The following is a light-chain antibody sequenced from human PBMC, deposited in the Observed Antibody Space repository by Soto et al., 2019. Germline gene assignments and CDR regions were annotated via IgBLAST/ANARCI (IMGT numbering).Light chain of an antibody. CDR1: DLGSKF. Sequence: SSELTQPPSVSVSPGQTASITCSGDDLGSKFACWYQQKPGQSPILVIYQDNKRPSGIPERFSGSNSGNTATLTISGTQPMDEADYYCQAWDIGVFGGGTKVTVL. J-gene: IGLJ3*02. CDR2: QDN. CDR3: QAWDIGV. V-gene: IGLV3-1*01.